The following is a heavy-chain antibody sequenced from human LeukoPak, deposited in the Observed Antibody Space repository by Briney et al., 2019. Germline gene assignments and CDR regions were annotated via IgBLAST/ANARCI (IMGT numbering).Heavy chain of an antibody. CDR3: ATKLVVPAALEY. V-gene: IGHV1-2*02. D-gene: IGHD2-2*01. Sequence: ASVKVSCKASGYTVTGYFLKWVRQAPGQGLELMGWINPNSGATNYAPKLQGRVTMTRDTSITTGSMGLSSLRSDNTAVYYCATKLVVPAALEYWGPGTVVTVSS. CDR1: GYTVTGYF. J-gene: IGHJ4*02. CDR2: INPNSGAT.